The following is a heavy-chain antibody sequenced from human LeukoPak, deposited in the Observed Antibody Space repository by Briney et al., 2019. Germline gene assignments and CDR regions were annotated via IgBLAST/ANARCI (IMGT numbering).Heavy chain of an antibody. Sequence: GASVKVSCKASGYTFTTYGISWVRQAPGQGLEWMGWISAYNGNTNYAHKVQGRVTMTTDTSTSTAYMELRSLTSDDTAVYYCAMNHQNPKAGTIDYWGQGTLVTVSS. J-gene: IGHJ4*02. CDR2: ISAYNGNT. CDR1: GYTFTTYG. CDR3: AMNHQNPKAGTIDY. V-gene: IGHV1-18*01. D-gene: IGHD6-19*01.